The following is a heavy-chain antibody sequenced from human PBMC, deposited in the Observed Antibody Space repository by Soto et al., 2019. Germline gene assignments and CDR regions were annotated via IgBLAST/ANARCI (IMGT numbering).Heavy chain of an antibody. Sequence: ASVKVSCKASGYTFTSYGISWVRQAPGQGLEWMGWISAYNGNTNYAQKLQGRVTMTTDTSTSTVYMELSSLRSEDTAVYYCAREWDVLGYCSGGSCPNWFDPWGQGTLVTVS. CDR2: ISAYNGNT. V-gene: IGHV1-18*01. CDR3: AREWDVLGYCSGGSCPNWFDP. D-gene: IGHD2-15*01. CDR1: GYTFTSYG. J-gene: IGHJ5*02.